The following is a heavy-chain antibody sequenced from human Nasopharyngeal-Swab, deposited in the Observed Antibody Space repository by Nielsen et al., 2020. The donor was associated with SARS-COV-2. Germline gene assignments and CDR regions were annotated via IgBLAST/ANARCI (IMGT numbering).Heavy chain of an antibody. CDR1: GFTFDDHA. CDR3: VKDRAAEGPYLSYFDY. Sequence: GGSLRLSCAASGFTFDDHAMHWARQAPGKGLEWVSGISWQSRNIAYADSVKGRFTISRDNAKNSLFLHMNSLRTEDTALYYCVKDRAAEGPYLSYFDYWGQGTPVTVSS. CDR2: ISWQSRNI. J-gene: IGHJ4*02. V-gene: IGHV3-9*01. D-gene: IGHD6-13*01.